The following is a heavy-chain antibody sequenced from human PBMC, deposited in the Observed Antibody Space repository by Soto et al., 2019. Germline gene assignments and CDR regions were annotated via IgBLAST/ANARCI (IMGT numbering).Heavy chain of an antibody. Sequence: QVQLVQSGAEVKKPGASVKVSCKASGYTFTSYGISWVRQAPGQGLEWMGWISAYNGNTNYAQKLQGRVTMTTDTSTSTAYMELRSLRSDDTAVYYCVRVGPDILTGYSVVEGVDYWGQGTLVTVSS. D-gene: IGHD3-9*01. V-gene: IGHV1-18*01. CDR3: VRVGPDILTGYSVVEGVDY. J-gene: IGHJ4*02. CDR1: GYTFTSYG. CDR2: ISAYNGNT.